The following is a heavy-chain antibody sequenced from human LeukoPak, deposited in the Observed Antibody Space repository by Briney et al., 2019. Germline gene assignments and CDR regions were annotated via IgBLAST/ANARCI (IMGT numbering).Heavy chain of an antibody. CDR3: ARGRSVRARDGYKPLDY. D-gene: IGHD5-24*01. CDR2: INHSGST. Sequence: KPSETLSLTCAVYGGSFSGYYWSWIRQPPGKGLEWIGGINHSGSTNYNPSLKSRVTISVDTSKNQFSLKLSSVTAADTAVYYCARGRSVRARDGYKPLDYWGQGTLVTVSS. J-gene: IGHJ4*02. V-gene: IGHV4-34*01. CDR1: GGSFSGYY.